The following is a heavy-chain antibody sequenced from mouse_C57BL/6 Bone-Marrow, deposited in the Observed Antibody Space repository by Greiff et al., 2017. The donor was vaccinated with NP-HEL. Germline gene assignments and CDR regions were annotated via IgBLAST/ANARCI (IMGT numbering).Heavy chain of an antibody. V-gene: IGHV3-8*01. J-gene: IGHJ2*01. CDR1: GYSITSDY. Sequence: EVQLQESGPGLAKPSQTLSLTCSVTGYSITSDYWNWIRKFPGNKLEYIGYISYSGSTYYNPSLKSRISITRDTSKNQYYLQLNSVTTEDTATYYCARLGYYDYDEGYYFDYWGQGTTLTVSS. CDR3: ARLGYYDYDEGYYFDY. CDR2: ISYSGST. D-gene: IGHD2-4*01.